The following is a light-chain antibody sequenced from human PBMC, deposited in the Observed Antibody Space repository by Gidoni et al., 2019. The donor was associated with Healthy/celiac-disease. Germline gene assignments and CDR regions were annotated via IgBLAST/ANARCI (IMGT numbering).Light chain of an antibody. CDR1: SSDVGGYNY. Sequence: QSALTQPASVSGSPGQSITISCTGTSSDVGGYNYVSWYQQHPGKAPKLMIYDVSNRTSGVSNRFSGSKSGNTASLTISGLQAEDEAHYYCSSYTSSSNVVFGGGTKLTVL. CDR2: DVS. J-gene: IGLJ2*01. V-gene: IGLV2-14*01. CDR3: SSYTSSSNVV.